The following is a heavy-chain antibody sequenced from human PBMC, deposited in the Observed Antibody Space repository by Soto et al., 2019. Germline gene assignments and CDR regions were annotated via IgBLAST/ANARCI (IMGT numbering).Heavy chain of an antibody. CDR1: GGFLSESY. D-gene: IGHD3-16*01. J-gene: IGHJ5*02. V-gene: IGHV4-34*01. CDR3: VRIRYQLPSSVLWLDP. CDR2: INHVGGT. Sequence: SETLSLTCAVYGGFLSESYWTWIRQPPGKGLEWIGEINHVGGTNYNPSLKNRVTMSVDTSQNQFSLRLISVTAADTAMYFCVRIRYQLPSSVLWLDPWGQGTPVTVSS.